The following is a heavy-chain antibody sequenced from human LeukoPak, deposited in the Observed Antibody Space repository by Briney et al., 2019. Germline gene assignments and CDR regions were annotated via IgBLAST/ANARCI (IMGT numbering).Heavy chain of an antibody. Sequence: ASVKVSCKASGYTFTSYDINWVRQATGQGLEWRGWINPNTGNTGYAQSFHGRGTISRNTSKSTAYMELRGLRSDDTAVYYCARARIEYCRITSCRAFGYWGQGTLVTVSS. D-gene: IGHD2-2*01. CDR3: ARARIEYCRITSCRAFGY. V-gene: IGHV1-8*03. CDR2: INPNTGNT. CDR1: GYTFTSYD. J-gene: IGHJ4*02.